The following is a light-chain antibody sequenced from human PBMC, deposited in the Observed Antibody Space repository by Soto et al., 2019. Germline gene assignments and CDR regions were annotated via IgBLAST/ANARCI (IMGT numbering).Light chain of an antibody. V-gene: IGKV1-5*01. J-gene: IGKJ4*01. CDR2: KAS. Sequence: DIQMTQSPSTLSASVGDRVTITCRASQTISTLLAWYQQRPGKAPNLLIYKASSLESGVPSRFSGSGSGTEFTLTISSLQPEDFATYFCQQYCTSPSTFGGGTKVEVK. CDR1: QTISTL. CDR3: QQYCTSPST.